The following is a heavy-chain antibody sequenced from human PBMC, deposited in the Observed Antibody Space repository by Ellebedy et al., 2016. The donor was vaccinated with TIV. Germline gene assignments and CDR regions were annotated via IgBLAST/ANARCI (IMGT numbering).Heavy chain of an antibody. CDR3: AREEGYPVGAFDI. CDR1: GASFTSYY. CDR2: IYHSGST. J-gene: IGHJ3*02. V-gene: IGHV4-59*13. Sequence: SETLSLXCTVSGASFTSYYWSWIRQPPGKGLEWIGFIYHSGSTTYNPSLKSRVTISEDTPKNKFSLRLSSVTAADTAVYYCAREEGYPVGAFDIWGQGTMVTVSS. D-gene: IGHD1-26*01.